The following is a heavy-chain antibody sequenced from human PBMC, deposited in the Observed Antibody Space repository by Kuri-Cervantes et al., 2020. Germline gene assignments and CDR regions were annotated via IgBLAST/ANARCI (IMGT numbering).Heavy chain of an antibody. D-gene: IGHD6-6*01. CDR2: ISGSGGST. CDR3: AKDVEQLVETYYFDY. Sequence: GESLKISCAASGFTFSDHYMDWVRQAPGKGLEWVSAISGSGGSTYYADSVKGRFTISRDNSKNTLYLQMNSLRAEDTAVYYCAKDVEQLVETYYFDYWGQGTLVTVSS. CDR1: GFTFSDHY. V-gene: IGHV3-23*01. J-gene: IGHJ4*02.